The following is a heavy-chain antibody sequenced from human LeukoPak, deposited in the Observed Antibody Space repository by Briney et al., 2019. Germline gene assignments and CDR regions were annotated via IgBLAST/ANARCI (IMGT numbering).Heavy chain of an antibody. D-gene: IGHD2-8*02. CDR1: GFSFSSHG. CDR2: IIGTGTT. J-gene: IGHJ4*02. Sequence: PGGSLRLSCAASGFSFSSHGMSWVRQAPGKGLEWVSGIIGTGTTYYADSVRGRFTISRDNSKSTLSLQMNSLRVEDTAIYYCATYGQVLLPFESWGQGTLVTVSS. V-gene: IGHV3-23*01. CDR3: ATYGQVLLPFES.